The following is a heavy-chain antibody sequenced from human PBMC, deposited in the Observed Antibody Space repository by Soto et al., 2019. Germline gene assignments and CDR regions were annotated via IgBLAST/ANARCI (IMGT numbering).Heavy chain of an antibody. D-gene: IGHD1-26*01. CDR2: ISSSGDNT. CDR1: ELTISPYA. V-gene: IGHV3-23*01. Sequence: RLSCVAAELTISPYAMSRVSKNTGKGLEWVSGISSSGDNTYYADSVKGRFTISRDNSKNMLYLQMSSLRADDTALYYCAKDTNGNYVGAFDFGCQGTRVNVS. CDR3: AKDTNGNYVGAFDF. J-gene: IGHJ3*01.